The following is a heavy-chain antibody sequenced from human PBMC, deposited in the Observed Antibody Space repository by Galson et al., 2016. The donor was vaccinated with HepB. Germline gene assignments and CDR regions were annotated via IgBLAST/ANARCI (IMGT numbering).Heavy chain of an antibody. CDR1: GDSLDLFD. D-gene: IGHD6-19*01. Sequence: SETLSLTCTLSGDSLDLFDWSWFRQPPGKGLEWIAYISHSGTTKFQSSLKSRVTLSVDTSKKLLSLNLTSVTASDTATYYCARDLGYNSGYYVNWGQGALVTVSS. V-gene: IGHV4-59*01. CDR2: ISHSGTT. CDR3: ARDLGYNSGYYVN. J-gene: IGHJ4*02.